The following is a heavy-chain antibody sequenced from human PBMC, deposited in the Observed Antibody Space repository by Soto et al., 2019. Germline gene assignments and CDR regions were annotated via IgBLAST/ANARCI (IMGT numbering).Heavy chain of an antibody. V-gene: IGHV4-39*01. Sequence: SETLSLTCTISGYSIGSGEYYWGWIRQPPGKGLEWIGIIYYRGSTYYNPSLKSRVTMSIDTSKNQFSLKLSSVTAADTAVYYCARTIPNSGFRRGMDVWGQGTTVT. CDR3: ARTIPNSGFRRGMDV. CDR1: GYSIGSGEYY. J-gene: IGHJ6*02. D-gene: IGHD6-19*01. CDR2: IYYRGST.